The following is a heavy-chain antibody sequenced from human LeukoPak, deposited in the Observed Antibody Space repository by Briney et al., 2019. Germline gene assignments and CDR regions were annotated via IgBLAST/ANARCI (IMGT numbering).Heavy chain of an antibody. CDR3: ARDEENGIFY. CDR2: IWYDGSNK. V-gene: IGHV3-33*01. Sequence: GRSLRLSCAASGFTFSSYGMHWVRQAPGKGREWVAVIWYDGSNKYYAGSVKGRCTISRDNSKNTLYLQMNSLRAEDTAVYYCARDEENGIFYWGQGTLVTVSS. CDR1: GFTFSSYG. D-gene: IGHD1-14*01. J-gene: IGHJ4*02.